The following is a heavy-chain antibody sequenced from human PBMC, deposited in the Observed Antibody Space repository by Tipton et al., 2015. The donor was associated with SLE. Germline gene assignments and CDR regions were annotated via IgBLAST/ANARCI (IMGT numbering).Heavy chain of an antibody. CDR1: GFTFSTYI. CDR2: ISSCSSYI. CDR3: ASRAESAAFHI. Sequence: GSLRLSCAASGFTFSTYIMNWVRQAPGKGLEWVSSISSCSSYIYYADSVKGRFTISRDNAKNSLYLQMNSLRAEDTAVYYCASRAESAAFHIWGQGTKVTVSS. V-gene: IGHV3-21*03. J-gene: IGHJ3*02. D-gene: IGHD2/OR15-2a*01.